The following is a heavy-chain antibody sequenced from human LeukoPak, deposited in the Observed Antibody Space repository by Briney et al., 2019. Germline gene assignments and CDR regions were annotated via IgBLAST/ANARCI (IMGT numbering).Heavy chain of an antibody. J-gene: IGHJ6*03. V-gene: IGHV1-46*01. CDR1: GYTFTGYY. D-gene: IGHD6-19*01. Sequence: ASVKVSCKASGYTFTGYYMHWVRQAPGQGLEWMGIINPSGGSTSYAQKFQGRVTMTRDMSTSTDYMELSSLRSEDTAVYYCARDLRYSSGWSASGMDVWGKGTTVTISS. CDR3: ARDLRYSSGWSASGMDV. CDR2: INPSGGST.